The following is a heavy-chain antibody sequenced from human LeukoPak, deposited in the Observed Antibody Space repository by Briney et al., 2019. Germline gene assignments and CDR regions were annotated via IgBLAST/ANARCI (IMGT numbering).Heavy chain of an antibody. D-gene: IGHD1-26*01. CDR3: AKDRTVGASYWYFDL. J-gene: IGHJ2*01. V-gene: IGHV3-30-3*01. Sequence: GGSLRLSCAASGFTFSSYAMHWVRRAPGKGLEWVAVISYDGSNKYYADSVKGRFTISRDSSKNTLFLHMNTLRAEDTAIYYCAKDRTVGASYWYFDLWGRGTLVTVSS. CDR1: GFTFSSYA. CDR2: ISYDGSNK.